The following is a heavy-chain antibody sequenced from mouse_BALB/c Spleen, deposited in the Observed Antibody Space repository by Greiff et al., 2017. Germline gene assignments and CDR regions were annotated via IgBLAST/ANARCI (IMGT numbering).Heavy chain of an antibody. CDR3: TREGRDFDY. Sequence: VQLQQSGAELVKPGASVKLSCKASGYTFTSYYMYWVKQRPGQGLEWIGGINPSNGGTNFNEKFKSKATLTVDKSSSTAYMQLSSLTSEDSAVYYCTREGRDFDYWGQGTTLTVSS. J-gene: IGHJ2*01. V-gene: IGHV1S81*02. CDR2: INPSNGGT. CDR1: GYTFTSYY. D-gene: IGHD3-3*01.